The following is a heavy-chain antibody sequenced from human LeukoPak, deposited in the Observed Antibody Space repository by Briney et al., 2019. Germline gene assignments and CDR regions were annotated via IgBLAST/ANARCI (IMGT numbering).Heavy chain of an antibody. CDR3: ARDPSDFWSGYYRLDY. J-gene: IGHJ4*02. CDR2: ISSNGGST. Sequence: PGGSLRLSCAASGFTFSSYAMHWVRQAPGKGLEYVSAISSNGGSTYYANSVKGRFTISRDNAKNSLYLQMNSLRAEDTAVYYCARDPSDFWSGYYRLDYWGQGTLVTVSS. V-gene: IGHV3-64*01. D-gene: IGHD3-3*01. CDR1: GFTFSSYA.